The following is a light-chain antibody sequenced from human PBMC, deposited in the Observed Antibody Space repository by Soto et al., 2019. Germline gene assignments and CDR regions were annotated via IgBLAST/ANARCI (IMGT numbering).Light chain of an antibody. J-gene: IGLJ1*01. CDR1: TSNIGRNF. CDR2: DNN. V-gene: IGLV1-51*01. Sequence: QSALTQPPSVSAAPGQKVTITCSGSTSNIGRNFISWYQQVPGTAPKLLIYDNNQRPLGIPDRFSGSKSGTSGTLDISGLQTGDEADYYCGAWDTILGAGVFGTGTKVTVL. CDR3: GAWDTILGAGV.